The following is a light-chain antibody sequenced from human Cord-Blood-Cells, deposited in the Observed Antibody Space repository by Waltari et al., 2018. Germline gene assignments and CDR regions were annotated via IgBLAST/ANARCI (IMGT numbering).Light chain of an antibody. CDR1: SSDVGGYNY. CDR3: CSYAGSYWV. Sequence: QSALTQPRSVSGSPGQSVTISCTGTSSDVGGYNYVSWYQQHPGKAPKLMIYDVSKRPSGVPERFAGSKSGNTASLTISGLQAEDEADYYCCSYAGSYWVFGGGTKLTVL. J-gene: IGLJ3*02. CDR2: DVS. V-gene: IGLV2-11*01.